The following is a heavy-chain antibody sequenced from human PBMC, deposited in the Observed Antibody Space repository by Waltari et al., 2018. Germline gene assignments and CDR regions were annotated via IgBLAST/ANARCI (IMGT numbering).Heavy chain of an antibody. J-gene: IGHJ4*02. Sequence: QVQLVQSGAEVKKPVASVKVSCKASGYTFTSYDINWVRQATGQGLEWMGWMNPNSGNTGYAQKFQGRVTMTRNTSISTAYMELSSLRSEDTAVYYCAREEEEAKVARYYGSGGVDYWGQGTLVTVSS. CDR2: MNPNSGNT. CDR3: AREEEEAKVARYYGSGGVDY. V-gene: IGHV1-8*01. D-gene: IGHD3-10*01. CDR1: GYTFTSYD.